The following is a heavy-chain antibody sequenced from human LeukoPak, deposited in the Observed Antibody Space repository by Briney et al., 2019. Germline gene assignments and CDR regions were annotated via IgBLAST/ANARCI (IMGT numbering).Heavy chain of an antibody. CDR1: GYTFTSYA. CDR3: ARGLFGGYDLFDY. D-gene: IGHD5-12*01. V-gene: IGHV1-3*03. J-gene: IGHJ4*02. Sequence: ASVKVSCKASGYTFTSYAMHWVRHAPGQRLEWMGWINAGNGNTKYSQEVQGRVTITRDTSASTAYMQLSSLRSEDMAVYYCARGLFGGYDLFDYWGQGTLVTVSS. CDR2: INAGNGNT.